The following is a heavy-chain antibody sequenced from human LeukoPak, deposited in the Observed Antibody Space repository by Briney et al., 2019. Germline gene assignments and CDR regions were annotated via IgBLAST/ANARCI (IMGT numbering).Heavy chain of an antibody. D-gene: IGHD1-26*01. CDR1: GFTFRSHG. Sequence: SGGSLRLSCAASGFTFRSHGIHWVRQAPGKGLECVALISYDGSETYYVDSVRGRFTISRDNSKDTVDLHMSSLRADDTAVYYCARSREWELLSSFDSWGQGTLVTVSS. CDR3: ARSREWELLSSFDS. CDR2: ISYDGSET. J-gene: IGHJ4*02. V-gene: IGHV3-30*03.